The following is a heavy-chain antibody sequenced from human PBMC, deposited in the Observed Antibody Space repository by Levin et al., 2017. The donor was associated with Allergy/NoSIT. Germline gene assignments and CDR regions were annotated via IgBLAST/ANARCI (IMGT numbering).Heavy chain of an antibody. D-gene: IGHD3-10*01. J-gene: IGHJ6*02. Sequence: GGSLRLSCAASGFTFSTYGMHWVRQAPGKGLEWVSLTSSDGSNKHYADSVNGRFTISRDKSKNTQSLQMNSLRAEDTAVKYCAKDRGVWSHYGMDVWGQGTTVTVSS. V-gene: IGHV3-30*18. CDR1: GFTFSTYG. CDR3: AKDRGVWSHYGMDV. CDR2: TSSDGSNK.